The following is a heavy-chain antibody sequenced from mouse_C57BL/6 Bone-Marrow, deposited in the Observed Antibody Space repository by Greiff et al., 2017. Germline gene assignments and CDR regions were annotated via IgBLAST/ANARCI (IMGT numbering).Heavy chain of an antibody. D-gene: IGHD2-1*01. CDR2: IYPGDGDT. CDR3: ATIYYGTILYAMDY. J-gene: IGHJ4*01. V-gene: IGHV1-80*01. Sequence: QVQLQQPGAELVKPGASVKISCKASGYAFSSYWMNWVKQRPGKGLEWIGQIYPGDGDTNYNGKFKGKATLTADKSSSTAYMQLSSLTSEDSAVXFCATIYYGTILYAMDYWGQGTSVTVSS. CDR1: GYAFSSYW.